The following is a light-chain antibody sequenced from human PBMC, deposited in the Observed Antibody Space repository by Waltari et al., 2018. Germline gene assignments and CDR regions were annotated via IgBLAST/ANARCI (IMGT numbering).Light chain of an antibody. Sequence: SCRTSQSLSRPLAWYQQKPGQAPRLLIYDASRRATGIPDRFIGSGSGTDFSLTISRLEPEDFAVYYCQHYVTLPATFGQGTRVELK. CDR3: QHYVTLPAT. CDR2: DAS. CDR1: QSLSRP. J-gene: IGKJ1*01. V-gene: IGKV3-20*01.